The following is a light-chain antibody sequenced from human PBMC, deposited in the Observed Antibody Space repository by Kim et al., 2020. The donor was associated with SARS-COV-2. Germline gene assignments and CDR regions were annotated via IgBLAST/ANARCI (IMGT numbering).Light chain of an antibody. CDR2: RNN. V-gene: IGLV1-47*01. CDR3: AAWDDSLSGQV. CDR1: SSNIGSNY. Sequence: ELTQPPSASGTPGQRVTISCSGSSSNIGSNYVYWYQQLPGTAPKLLIYRNNQRPSGVPDRFSGSKSGTSASLAIIGLRSEDEADYYCAAWDDSLSGQVFGTGTKVTVL. J-gene: IGLJ1*01.